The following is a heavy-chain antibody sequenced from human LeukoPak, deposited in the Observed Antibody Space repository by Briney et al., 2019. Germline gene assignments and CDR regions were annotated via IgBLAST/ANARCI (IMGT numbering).Heavy chain of an antibody. D-gene: IGHD2-2*01. Sequence: SETLSLTCTVSGGSISNYYWSWIRQPAGKGLEWIGRIYISGSTNYNPSLKSRVTMSVDTSKNQFSLKLSSVTAADTAVYYCARDSLVVVPAASYYYYYYMDVWGKGTTVTVSS. CDR1: GGSISNYY. V-gene: IGHV4-4*07. CDR3: ARDSLVVVPAASYYYYYYMDV. CDR2: IYISGST. J-gene: IGHJ6*03.